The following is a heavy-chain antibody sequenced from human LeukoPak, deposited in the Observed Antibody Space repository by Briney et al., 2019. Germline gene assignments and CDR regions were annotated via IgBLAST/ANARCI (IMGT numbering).Heavy chain of an antibody. V-gene: IGHV4-31*03. CDR2: IYYSGST. J-gene: IGHJ4*02. CDR3: ARARMTTVTTFYFDY. CDR1: GGSISSGGYY. D-gene: IGHD4-17*01. Sequence: PSETLSLTCTVSGGSISSGGYYWSWIRQHPGKGLEWIGYIYYSGSTYYNPSLKSRVTISVDTSKNQFSLKLSSVTTADTAVYYCARARMTTVTTFYFDYWGQGTLVTVSS.